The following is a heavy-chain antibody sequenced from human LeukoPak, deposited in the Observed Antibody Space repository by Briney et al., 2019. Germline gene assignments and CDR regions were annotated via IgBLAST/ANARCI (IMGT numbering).Heavy chain of an antibody. J-gene: IGHJ6*03. Sequence: PGGSLRLSCAASGSTFSTYWMSWVRQAPGKGLEWVANINKDGNKKYYVDSVKGRFTISRDNAKKSLYLQMNSLKAEDTAVYYCARDDYNFWSGSYDYYYYYMDVWGKGTTVTVSS. CDR3: ARDDYNFWSGSYDYYYYYMDV. CDR2: INKDGNKK. CDR1: GSTFSTYW. D-gene: IGHD3-3*01. V-gene: IGHV3-7*01.